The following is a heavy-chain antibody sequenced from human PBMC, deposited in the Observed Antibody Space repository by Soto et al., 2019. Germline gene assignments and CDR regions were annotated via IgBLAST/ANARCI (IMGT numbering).Heavy chain of an antibody. Sequence: GASVKVSCKASGYTFTSYGISWVRQAPGQGLEWMGWISAYNGNTNYAQKLQGRVTMTTDTSTSTAYMELRSLRSDDTAVYYCARGDYDITNYYYYMDVWGKGTTVTVSS. CDR2: ISAYNGNT. V-gene: IGHV1-18*01. CDR3: ARGDYDITNYYYYMDV. D-gene: IGHD3-9*01. J-gene: IGHJ6*03. CDR1: GYTFTSYG.